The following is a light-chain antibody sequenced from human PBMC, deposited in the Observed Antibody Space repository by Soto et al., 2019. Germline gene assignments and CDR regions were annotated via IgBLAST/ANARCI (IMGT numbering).Light chain of an antibody. CDR2: EVN. J-gene: IGLJ2*01. CDR1: SSDVGAYNY. Sequence: QSALTQPASVSGSPGQSITISCTGTSSDVGAYNYVSWYQQHPGKAPKLMIYEVNNRPSGVSNRFSGSKSGNTASLTISGLHAEDEADYYCNSYTSSSTLAFGGGTKLTVL. CDR3: NSYTSSSTLA. V-gene: IGLV2-14*01.